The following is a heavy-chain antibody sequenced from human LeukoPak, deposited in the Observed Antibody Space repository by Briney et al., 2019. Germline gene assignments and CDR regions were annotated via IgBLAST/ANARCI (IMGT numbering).Heavy chain of an antibody. J-gene: IGHJ4*02. CDR3: ARAKNIKMTTILDY. Sequence: GGSLRLSCAASGFSFSAYYMNWGRQAPGKGLEWVSSISSTADYKVYTASLKRRFTISRDNAKNSLYLQMNRLRAEDTAVYYCARAKNIKMTTILDYWGQGTLVTVSS. CDR2: ISSTADYK. D-gene: IGHD5-24*01. CDR1: GFSFSAYY. V-gene: IGHV3-21*01.